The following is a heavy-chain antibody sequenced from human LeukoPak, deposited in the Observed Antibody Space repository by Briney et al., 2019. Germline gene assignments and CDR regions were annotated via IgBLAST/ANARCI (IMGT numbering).Heavy chain of an antibody. CDR2: ISSSSSYI. CDR3: ARGSGSSGWYPIGGY. CDR1: GFTFSSYE. Sequence: PGGSLRLSCAASGFTFSSYEMNWVRQAPGKGLEWVSSISSSSSYIYYADSVKGRFTISRDNAKNSLYLQMNSLRAEDTAVYYCARGSGSSGWYPIGGYWGQGTLVTVSS. V-gene: IGHV3-21*01. D-gene: IGHD6-19*01. J-gene: IGHJ4*02.